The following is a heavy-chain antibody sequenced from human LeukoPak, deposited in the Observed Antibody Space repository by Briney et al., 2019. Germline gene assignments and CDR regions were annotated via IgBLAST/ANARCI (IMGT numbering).Heavy chain of an antibody. D-gene: IGHD1-26*01. CDR2: MNPNSGNT. CDR1: GYTFTSYD. CDR3: AVDFVGTTNVFDY. V-gene: IGHV1-8*02. Sequence: ASVKVSCKASGYTFTSYDIKWVRQATGQGLEWMGWMNPNSGNTGYARKFQGRVTMTRSTSIRTAYMELSSLTSEDTAVYYCAVDFVGTTNVFDYWGQGTLVTVSS. J-gene: IGHJ4*02.